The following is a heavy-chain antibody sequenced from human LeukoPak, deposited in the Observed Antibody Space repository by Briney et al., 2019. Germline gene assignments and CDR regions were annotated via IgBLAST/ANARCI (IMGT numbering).Heavy chain of an antibody. CDR3: ARDGAALNWALYYYYMDV. CDR1: GFTFSSYS. Sequence: PGGSLRLSCAASGFTFSSYSMNWVRQAPGKGLEWVSSISSSSSYIYYADSVKGRFTISRDNAKNSLYLQMNSLRAEDTAVYYCARDGAALNWALYYYYMDVWGKGTTVTVSS. CDR2: ISSSSSYI. D-gene: IGHD7-27*01. V-gene: IGHV3-21*01. J-gene: IGHJ6*03.